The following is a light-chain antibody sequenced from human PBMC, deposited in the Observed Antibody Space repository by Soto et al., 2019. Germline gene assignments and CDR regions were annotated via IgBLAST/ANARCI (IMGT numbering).Light chain of an antibody. J-gene: IGLJ3*02. CDR3: QSYDSSNPV. CDR1: SGSIASKY. Sequence: NFMLTQPHSVSESPGKTVTISCTRSSGSIASKYVQWYQQRPGSFPTTVIYEDNRRPSGVPDRFSGSIDSSSNAASLSISGLRTEDEADYYCQSYDSSNPVFGGGTKLTVL. V-gene: IGLV6-57*01. CDR2: EDN.